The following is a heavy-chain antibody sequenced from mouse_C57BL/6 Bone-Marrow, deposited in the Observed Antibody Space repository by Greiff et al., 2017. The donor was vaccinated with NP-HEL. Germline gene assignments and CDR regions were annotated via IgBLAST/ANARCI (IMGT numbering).Heavy chain of an antibody. CDR2: INPGSGGT. D-gene: IGHD3-3*01. V-gene: IGHV1-54*01. CDR3: AGWDYAMDY. CDR1: GYAFTNYL. Sequence: QVQLKQSGAELVRPGTSVTVSCKASGYAFTNYLIEWVKQRPGQGLEWIGGINPGSGGTNYNEKLKGKATMTADKSSSTAYMQLSSRTSEYSAVYFCAGWDYAMDYWGQGTSVTVSS. J-gene: IGHJ4*01.